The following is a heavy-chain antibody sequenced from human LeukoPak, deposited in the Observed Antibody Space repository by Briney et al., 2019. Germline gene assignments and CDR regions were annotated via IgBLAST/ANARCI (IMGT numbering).Heavy chain of an antibody. J-gene: IGHJ4*02. Sequence: PGGSLRLSCAASGFTFSTSVMSWVRQAPGKGVVWVSRINSDGSSTSYADSVKGRFTISRDNAKNTLYLQMNSLRAEDTAVYYCARDYVTEDYWGQGTLVTVSS. D-gene: IGHD2-21*02. CDR3: ARDYVTEDY. CDR1: GFTFSTSV. V-gene: IGHV3-74*01. CDR2: INSDGSST.